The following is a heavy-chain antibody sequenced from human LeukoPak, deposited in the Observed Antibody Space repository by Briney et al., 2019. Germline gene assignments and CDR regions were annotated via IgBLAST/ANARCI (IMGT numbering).Heavy chain of an antibody. V-gene: IGHV4-59*12. J-gene: IGHJ6*03. CDR3: ARDRFDDSSGYYYHYYYYMDV. CDR1: GGSISSYY. D-gene: IGHD3-22*01. Sequence: ASETLSLTCTVSGGSISSYYWSWIRQPPGKGLEWIGYIYYSGSTNYNPSLKSRVTISVETSKNQFSLKLSSVTAADTAVYYCARDRFDDSSGYYYHYYYYMDVWGKGTTVTVSS. CDR2: IYYSGST.